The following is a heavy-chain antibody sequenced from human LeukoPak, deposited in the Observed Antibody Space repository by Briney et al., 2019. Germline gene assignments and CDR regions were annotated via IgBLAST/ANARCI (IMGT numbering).Heavy chain of an antibody. CDR1: GGSFSGYY. CDR3: AKDSSSSSYDY. J-gene: IGHJ4*02. Sequence: SETLSLPCAVYGGSFSGYYWSWIRQPPGKGLEWIGEINHSGSTNYNPSLKSRVTISVDTSKNQFSLKLSSVTAADTAVYYCAKDSSSSSYDYWGQGTLVTVSS. V-gene: IGHV4-34*01. D-gene: IGHD6-13*01. CDR2: INHSGST.